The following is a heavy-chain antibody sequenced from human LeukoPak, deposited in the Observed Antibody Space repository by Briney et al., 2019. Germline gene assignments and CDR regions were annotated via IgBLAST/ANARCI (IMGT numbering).Heavy chain of an antibody. D-gene: IGHD4-17*01. CDR3: YGDYVGEDADAFDI. Sequence: GGSLRLSCAASGFTFSNAWMSWVRQAPGKGLEWVGRIKSKTDGGTTDYAAPVKGRFTISRDDSKNTLYLQMNSLKTEDTAVYYCYGDYVGEDADAFDIRGQGTMVTVSS. CDR2: IKSKTDGGTT. V-gene: IGHV3-15*01. J-gene: IGHJ3*02. CDR1: GFTFSNAW.